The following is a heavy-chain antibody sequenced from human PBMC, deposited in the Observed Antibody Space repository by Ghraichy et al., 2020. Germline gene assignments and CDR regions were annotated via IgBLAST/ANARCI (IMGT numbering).Heavy chain of an antibody. CDR1: GFTFSSYA. CDR2: IGGRGGNT. V-gene: IGHV3-23*01. Sequence: LSLTCAASGFTFSSYAISWVRQAPGKGLEWVSTIGGRGGNTYYADSVKGRFTISRDNSKNTLYLQMNTLRAEDTAVYYCAKAYYYASGSYYPDYFDYWGQGTLVTVSS. D-gene: IGHD3-10*01. CDR3: AKAYYYASGSYYPDYFDY. J-gene: IGHJ4*02.